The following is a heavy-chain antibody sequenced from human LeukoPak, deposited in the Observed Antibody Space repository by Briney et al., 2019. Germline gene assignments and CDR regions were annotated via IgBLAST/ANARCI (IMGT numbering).Heavy chain of an antibody. CDR3: AKTKSPTWAFDI. CDR2: ISGSGGNT. CDR1: GFTFSSYA. Sequence: GSLRLSCAASGFTFSSYAMSWVRQAPGKGLEWVSAISGSGGNTYYADSVKGRFTISRDNSKNTLYLQMNSLRAEDTAVYYCAKTKSPTWAFDIWGQGTMVTVSS. V-gene: IGHV3-23*01. J-gene: IGHJ3*02.